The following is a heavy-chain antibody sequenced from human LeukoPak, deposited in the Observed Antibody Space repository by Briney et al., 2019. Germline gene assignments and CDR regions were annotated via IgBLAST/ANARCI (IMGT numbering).Heavy chain of an antibody. CDR2: IHPNSGGT. J-gene: IGHJ4*02. V-gene: IGHV1-2*02. Sequence: ASVKVSCKASGYTFTAYYVHWVRQAPGQGPEWKGWIHPNSGGTKYAQNFQGRVTMTRDTSITTAYMELSSLRSDDTAVYYCARGDIYWDYWGQGTQVTVSS. CDR1: GYTFTAYY. D-gene: IGHD2-15*01. CDR3: ARGDIYWDY.